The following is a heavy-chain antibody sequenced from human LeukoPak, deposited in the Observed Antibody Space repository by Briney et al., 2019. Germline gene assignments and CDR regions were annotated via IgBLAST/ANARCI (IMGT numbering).Heavy chain of an antibody. D-gene: IGHD5-18*01. J-gene: IGHJ4*02. CDR3: ARDLIGDTAMVPYDY. Sequence: GGSLRLSCAASGFTFSSYAMHWVRQAPGKGLEWVAVISYDGSIKYYADSVKGRFTISRDNSKNTLYLQMNSLRAEDTAVHYCARDLIGDTAMVPYDYWGQGTLVTVSS. CDR1: GFTFSSYA. V-gene: IGHV3-30*04. CDR2: ISYDGSIK.